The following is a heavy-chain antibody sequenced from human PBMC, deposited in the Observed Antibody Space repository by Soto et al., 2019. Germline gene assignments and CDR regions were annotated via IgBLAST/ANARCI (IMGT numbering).Heavy chain of an antibody. V-gene: IGHV4-30-2*01. D-gene: IGHD2-15*01. Sequence: SETLSLTCAVSGGSISSGGYSWSWIRQPPGKGLEWIGYIYHSGSTYYNPSLKSRVTISVDRSKNQFSLKLSSVTAADTAVYYCARRKGPLTYCSGGSCENWFDPWGQGTRGTGS. CDR2: IYHSGST. J-gene: IGHJ5*02. CDR3: ARRKGPLTYCSGGSCENWFDP. CDR1: GGSISSGGYS.